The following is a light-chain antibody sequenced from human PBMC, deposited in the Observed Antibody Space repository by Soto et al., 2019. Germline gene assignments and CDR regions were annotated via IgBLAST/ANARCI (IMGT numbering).Light chain of an antibody. V-gene: IGKV1-39*01. J-gene: IGKJ4*01. Sequence: DLQMTQSPSSLSASIGDRVAITCRSSQSISTFLNWYKQSPGKAPNLLIHDASRLKGGVPSRFSGSGSGTDFTLTISSLQPEDFATYDCQHSSGIPVTFGGGTKVE. CDR2: DAS. CDR1: QSISTF. CDR3: QHSSGIPVT.